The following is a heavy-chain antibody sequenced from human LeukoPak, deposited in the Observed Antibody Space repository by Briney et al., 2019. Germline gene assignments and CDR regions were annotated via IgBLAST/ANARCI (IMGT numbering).Heavy chain of an antibody. Sequence: SVTVSFKASVGTFISYVINWVRQAPGQGLEWMGGIIPIYGAGKSAQKFQDRVTITADESTSTVYMELSSLRSEDTAVYYCARDTTDYTGMYWGQGTLVTVSS. J-gene: IGHJ4*02. V-gene: IGHV1-69*01. CDR1: VGTFISYV. D-gene: IGHD4-11*01. CDR3: ARDTTDYTGMY. CDR2: IIPIYGAG.